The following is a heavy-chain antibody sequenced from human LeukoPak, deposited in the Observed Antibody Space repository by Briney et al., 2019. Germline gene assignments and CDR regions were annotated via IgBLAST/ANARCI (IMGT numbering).Heavy chain of an antibody. J-gene: IGHJ5*02. CDR2: IYTSGST. D-gene: IGHD3-9*01. Sequence: PETLSLTCTVSGGSISSYYWSWIRQPAGTGLEWIGRIYTSGSTNYNPSLKSRVTMSVDTSKNQFSLKLSSVTAADTAVYYCARDVRYFDWLTNNWFDPWGQGTLVTVSS. CDR1: GGSISSYY. V-gene: IGHV4-4*07. CDR3: ARDVRYFDWLTNNWFDP.